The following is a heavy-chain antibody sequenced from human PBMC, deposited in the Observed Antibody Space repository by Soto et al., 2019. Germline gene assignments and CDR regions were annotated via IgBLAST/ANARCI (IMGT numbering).Heavy chain of an antibody. CDR1: GGTFRSYA. Sequence: QVQLVQSGAEVKKPGSSVKVSCKASGGTFRSYAISWVRQAPGQGLEWMGGIIPIFGTANYAQKFQGRVTTTADEATSTAYMELSSLRSEDTAVYYCARGQTTDMATLYDYYYGMDVWGQGTTVTVSS. J-gene: IGHJ6*02. CDR3: ARGQTTDMATLYDYYYGMDV. V-gene: IGHV1-69*01. CDR2: IIPIFGTA. D-gene: IGHD5-12*01.